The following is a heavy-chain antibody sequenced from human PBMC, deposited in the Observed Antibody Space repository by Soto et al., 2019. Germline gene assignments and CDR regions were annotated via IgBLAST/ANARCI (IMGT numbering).Heavy chain of an antibody. Sequence: GGSLRLSCAASDSSFSAYSLHWVRQAPGKGLEWVAIISFDGSNRDYADSVKGRFTISRDDSKNTLHLQMNSLRPEDTAVYYCAREREVYAVAYDYWGQGTLVTVSS. CDR3: AREREVYAVAYDY. J-gene: IGHJ4*02. CDR1: DSSFSAYS. D-gene: IGHD2-8*01. CDR2: ISFDGSNR. V-gene: IGHV3-30*01.